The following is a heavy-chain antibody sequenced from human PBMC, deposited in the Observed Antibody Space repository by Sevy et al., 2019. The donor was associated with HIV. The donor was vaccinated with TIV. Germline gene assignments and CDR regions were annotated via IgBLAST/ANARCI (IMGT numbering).Heavy chain of an antibody. J-gene: IGHJ6*03. CDR1: GFTFSSYG. CDR3: AKGTGNRYCSSTSCRPHYYYYMDV. CDR2: IRYDGSNK. Sequence: GGSLRLSCAASGFTFSSYGMHWVRQAPGKGLEWVAFIRYDGSNKYYADSVKGRFTISSDTSKNTLYLQMNSLRAEDTAVYYCAKGTGNRYCSSTSCRPHYYYYMDVWGKGTTVTVSS. D-gene: IGHD2-2*01. V-gene: IGHV3-30*02.